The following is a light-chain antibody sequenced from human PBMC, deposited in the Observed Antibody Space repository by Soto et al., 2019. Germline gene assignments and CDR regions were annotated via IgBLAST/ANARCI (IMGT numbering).Light chain of an antibody. CDR2: EVS. J-gene: IGLJ1*01. Sequence: QSALTQPPSVSGSPGQSVTFSCTGTSSDVGSDNRVSWYQQPPGTAPKLMIYEVSNRPSGVPDRFSGSKSGNTASLTISGLQAEDEADYYCSSYTISSTYVFGTGTKLTVL. V-gene: IGLV2-18*02. CDR1: SSDVGSDNR. CDR3: SSYTISSTYV.